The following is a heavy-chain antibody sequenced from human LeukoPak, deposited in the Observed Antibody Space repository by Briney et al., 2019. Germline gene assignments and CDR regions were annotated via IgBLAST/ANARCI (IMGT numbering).Heavy chain of an antibody. CDR2: IYYSGTT. CDR1: GGSIGSSNYY. V-gene: IGHV4-39*01. Sequence: SETLSLTCTVSGGSIGSSNYYWGWIRQPPGKGLEWIGTIYYSGTTYYNPSLESRVTISGDTSKNQFSLTLRSVTAADTAVYYCARQISDYYYYYMDVWGKGTTVTVSS. D-gene: IGHD3-10*01. J-gene: IGHJ6*03. CDR3: ARQISDYYYYYMDV.